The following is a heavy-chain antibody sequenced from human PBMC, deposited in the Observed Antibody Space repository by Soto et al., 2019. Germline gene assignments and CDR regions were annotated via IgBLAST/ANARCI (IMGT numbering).Heavy chain of an antibody. CDR3: ARDIVATIPYYGMDV. Sequence: GASVKVSCKASGYTFTGYYMHWVRQAPRQGLEWMGWINPNSGGTNYAQKFQGWVTMTRDTSISTAYMELSRLRSDDTAVYYCARDIVATIPYYGMDVWGQGTTVTVSS. J-gene: IGHJ6*02. V-gene: IGHV1-2*04. D-gene: IGHD5-12*01. CDR2: INPNSGGT. CDR1: GYTFTGYY.